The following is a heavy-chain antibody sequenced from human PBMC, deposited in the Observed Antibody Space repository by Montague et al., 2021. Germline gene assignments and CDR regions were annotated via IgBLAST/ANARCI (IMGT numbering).Heavy chain of an antibody. V-gene: IGHV3-74*01. Sequence: SLSLSCAASGFPFSNYWMCWVRQGPGKGLVWVSRINSGGSKTNYADSVKGRFTISRDNVKNTLYLQMTSLRDEDTAVYFCARPTPGTDGLDVWGPGTTVTVSS. CDR1: GFPFSNYW. J-gene: IGHJ6*02. D-gene: IGHD1-1*01. CDR2: INSGGSKT. CDR3: ARPTPGTDGLDV.